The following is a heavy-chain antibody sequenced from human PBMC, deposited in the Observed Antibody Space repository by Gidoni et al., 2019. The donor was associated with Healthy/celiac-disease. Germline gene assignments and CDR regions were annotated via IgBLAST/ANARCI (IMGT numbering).Heavy chain of an antibody. CDR3: AKQHRGSYYHYFDY. D-gene: IGHD1-26*01. V-gene: IGHV3-23*01. J-gene: IGHJ4*02. CDR2: IRGSGGST. CDR1: GFTFSSYA. Sequence: EVQLLESGGGLVQPGGSLRLSGAASGFTFSSYAMRWVRQAPGKGLELVSAIRGSGGSTYYADSVKGRCTISRDNSKNTLYLQMNSLRAEDTAVYYCAKQHRGSYYHYFDYWGQGTLVTVSS.